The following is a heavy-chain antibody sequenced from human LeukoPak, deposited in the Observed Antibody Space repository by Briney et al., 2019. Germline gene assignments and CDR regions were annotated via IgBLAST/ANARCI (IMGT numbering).Heavy chain of an antibody. V-gene: IGHV4-59*13. CDR1: AGSTTGRY. D-gene: IGHD2-21*01. J-gene: IGHJ4*02. Sequence: PSETLSPTSTVAAGSTTGRYWSWNRQPPSKGLEWVAYIYYSGGTNYTPSLKSRVTISVDTSKNQFSLRLTSVTAADTAVYYCARLQGDSTAVFDYWGRGTLVSVSS. CDR2: IYYSGGT. CDR3: ARLQGDSTAVFDY.